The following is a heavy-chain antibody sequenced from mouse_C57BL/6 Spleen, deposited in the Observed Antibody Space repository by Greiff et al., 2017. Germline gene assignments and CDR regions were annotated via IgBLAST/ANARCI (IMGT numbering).Heavy chain of an antibody. Sequence: QVQLQQSGAELVRPGASVKLSCKASGYTFTDYYINWVKQRPGQGLEWIARIYPGSGNTYYNEKFKGKATLTAEKSSSTAYMQLSSLTSADSAVYFCARFYENYFDYWGQGTTLTVSS. CDR3: ARFYENYFDY. J-gene: IGHJ2*01. D-gene: IGHD2-3*01. CDR2: IYPGSGNT. CDR1: GYTFTDYY. V-gene: IGHV1-76*01.